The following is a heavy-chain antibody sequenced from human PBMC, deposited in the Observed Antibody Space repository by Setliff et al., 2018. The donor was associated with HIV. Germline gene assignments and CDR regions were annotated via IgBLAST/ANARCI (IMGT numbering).Heavy chain of an antibody. CDR2: ILPSGAT. CDR3: ARQTATGSSATFDC. Sequence: SETLSLTCTVSGGSTDSGSYYWAWIRQPAGKGLEWIGRILPSGATNYNPSLKSRLTMSVDTSNNQLSLKLSSVTAADTAVYYCARQTATGSSATFDCWGQGTLVTVSS. CDR1: GGSTDSGSYY. J-gene: IGHJ4*02. D-gene: IGHD2-21*02. V-gene: IGHV4-61*02.